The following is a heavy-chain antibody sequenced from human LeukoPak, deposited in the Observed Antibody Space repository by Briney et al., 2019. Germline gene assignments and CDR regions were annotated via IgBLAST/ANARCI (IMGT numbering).Heavy chain of an antibody. CDR3: ARAIVVVPAARTTVTTDPWYFDL. CDR1: GGSISSYY. V-gene: IGHV4-59*01. J-gene: IGHJ2*01. D-gene: IGHD2-2*01. Sequence: SETLSLTCTVSGGSISSYYWSWIRQPAGKGLEWIGYIYYSGSTNYNPSLKSRVTISVDTSKNQFSLKLSSVTAADTAVYYCARAIVVVPAARTTVTTDPWYFDLWGRGTLVTVSS. CDR2: IYYSGST.